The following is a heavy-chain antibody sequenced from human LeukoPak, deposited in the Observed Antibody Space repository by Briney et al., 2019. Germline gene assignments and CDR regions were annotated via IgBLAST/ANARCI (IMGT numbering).Heavy chain of an antibody. J-gene: IGHJ3*01. CDR1: GFTFSSYN. Sequence: AGGSLRLSCAASGFTFSSYNMQWVRQPPGKGLEWVSCIHSSTIYTYFADSLKGRFIISRDNTKNSLYLQINGLRAEDTAVYYCARAANNSDAFDVWGQGTMVTVSS. CDR2: IHSSTIYT. V-gene: IGHV3-21*01. CDR3: ARAANNSDAFDV. D-gene: IGHD1-20*01.